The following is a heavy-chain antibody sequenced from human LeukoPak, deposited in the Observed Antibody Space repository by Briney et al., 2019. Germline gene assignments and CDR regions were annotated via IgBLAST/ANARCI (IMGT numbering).Heavy chain of an antibody. J-gene: IGHJ6*02. V-gene: IGHV3-53*01. Sequence: GGSLRLSCAASGFTVSSNYMSWVRQAPGKGLEWVSVIYSGGSTYYADSVKGRFTISRDDSKNTVFLQMNSLRAEDTAVYYCATSRFYYDSSGYDPDSQYYHSDYGMDVWGQGTTATVSS. CDR2: IYSGGST. CDR1: GFTVSSNY. D-gene: IGHD3-22*01. CDR3: ATSRFYYDSSGYDPDSQYYHSDYGMDV.